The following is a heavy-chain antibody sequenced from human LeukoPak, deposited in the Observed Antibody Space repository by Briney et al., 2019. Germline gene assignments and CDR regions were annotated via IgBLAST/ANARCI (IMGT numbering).Heavy chain of an antibody. D-gene: IGHD2-2*01. CDR2: INPNSGGT. CDR1: GYTFTSYA. Sequence: ASVKVSYKASGYTFTSYAMNWVRQAPGQGLEWMGWINPNSGGTNYAQKFQGRVTMTRDTSISTAYMELSRLRSDDTAVYYCARYCSSTSCYPFDYWGQGTLVTVSS. V-gene: IGHV1-2*02. CDR3: ARYCSSTSCYPFDY. J-gene: IGHJ4*02.